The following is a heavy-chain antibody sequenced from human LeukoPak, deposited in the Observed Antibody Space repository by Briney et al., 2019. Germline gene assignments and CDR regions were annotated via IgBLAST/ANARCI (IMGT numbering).Heavy chain of an antibody. CDR3: AKSGGYGLIDY. J-gene: IGHJ4*02. CDR1: GASISGSGYY. V-gene: IGHV4-39*01. Sequence: SETLSLTCAVSGASISGSGYYWGWIRQPPGKGLEWIGNIYYSGSTYYNASLQSRVTISIDMSKNEFSLRLNSVTAADTAMCYCAKSGGYGLIDYSGQGTLVTVSS. CDR2: IYYSGST. D-gene: IGHD1-26*01.